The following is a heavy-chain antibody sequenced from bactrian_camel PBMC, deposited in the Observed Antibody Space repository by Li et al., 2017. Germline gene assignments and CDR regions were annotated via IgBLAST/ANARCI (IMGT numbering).Heavy chain of an antibody. V-gene: IGHV3S42*01. CDR3: STAGESYYGDFRY. D-gene: IGHD4*01. CDR2: IVMRDGST. Sequence: LVESGGGSVQAGGSLRLSCVVSGITFGSNAMTWVRQAPGKGLEWVSTIVMRDGSTVYSDSVKGRFTISRDNAKNTLYLQMNSLKSEDTALYYCSTAGESYYGDFRYWGQGTQVTVS. J-gene: IGHJ6*01. CDR1: GITFGSNA.